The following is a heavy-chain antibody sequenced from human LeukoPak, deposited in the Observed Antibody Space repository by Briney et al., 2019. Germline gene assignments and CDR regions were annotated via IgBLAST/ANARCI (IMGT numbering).Heavy chain of an antibody. CDR1: GYTLTGYY. D-gene: IGHD4/OR15-4a*01. V-gene: IGHV1-2*02. Sequence: ASVKVSCKASGYTLTGYYMHWVRQAPGQGLEWMGWINPNSGGTNYAQKFQGRVTMTRDTSISTAYMELSRLRSDDTAVYYCARDSTMVYYYYYYMDVWGKGTTVTVSS. CDR3: ARDSTMVYYYYYYMDV. J-gene: IGHJ6*03. CDR2: INPNSGGT.